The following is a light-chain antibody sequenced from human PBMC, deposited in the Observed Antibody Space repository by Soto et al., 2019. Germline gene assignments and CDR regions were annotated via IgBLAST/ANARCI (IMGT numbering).Light chain of an antibody. Sequence: EIVFTQSPGTLSLSPGERATLSCRASQSVSSNNLAWYQQRPGQAPRVVIYGASTRATGIPERFSGSGSGTDFTLTISRLEPEDFAVYYCQQYGRSPFTFGPGT. J-gene: IGKJ3*01. CDR3: QQYGRSPFT. CDR1: QSVSSNN. CDR2: GAS. V-gene: IGKV3-20*01.